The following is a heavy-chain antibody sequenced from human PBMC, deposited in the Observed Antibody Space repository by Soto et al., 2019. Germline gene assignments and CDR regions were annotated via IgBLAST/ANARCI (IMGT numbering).Heavy chain of an antibody. V-gene: IGHV1-69*01. CDR3: ARDSYGSGNPNYGMDV. CDR2: IIPIFGTA. D-gene: IGHD3-10*01. Sequence: QVQLVQSGAEVKKPGSSVKVSCKASGGTFSSYAISWVRQAPGQGLEWMGGIIPIFGTANYAQKFQGRVTITADESTSTAYMELSSLRSEDTAVYYCARDSYGSGNPNYGMDVWGQGTTVTVSS. J-gene: IGHJ6*02. CDR1: GGTFSSYA.